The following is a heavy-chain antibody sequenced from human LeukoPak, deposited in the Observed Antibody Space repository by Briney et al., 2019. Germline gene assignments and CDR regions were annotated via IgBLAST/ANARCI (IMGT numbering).Heavy chain of an antibody. J-gene: IGHJ3*02. CDR1: GGPLRGYY. D-gene: IGHD3-16*01. V-gene: IGHV4-34*01. CDR3: ASEIRQSVYFHI. Sequence: SQTLSLTCGLYGGPLRGYYWSWIRHPPGKGLEWIGEITHSGSTQYTPSLKRRVTISLHTSNNQLSLPLSSVTAAHTAVYYCASEIRQSVYFHIWGQGTMVSVSS. CDR2: ITHSGST.